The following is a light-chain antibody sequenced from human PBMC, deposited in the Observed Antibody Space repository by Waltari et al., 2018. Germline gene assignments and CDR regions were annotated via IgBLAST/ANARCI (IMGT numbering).Light chain of an antibody. CDR3: ASWDDSLSGRV. V-gene: IGLV1-44*01. CDR1: SSNIGSTT. CDR2: TDT. Sequence: QSVLIQPPSASGIPGQGVTISCSGGSSNIGSTTVSWYQQFAGAAPQLLIHTDTQRPSGVPDRFSGSKSGTSASLAISGLQSEDEAHYFCASWDDSLSGRVFGGGTKVTVL. J-gene: IGLJ3*02.